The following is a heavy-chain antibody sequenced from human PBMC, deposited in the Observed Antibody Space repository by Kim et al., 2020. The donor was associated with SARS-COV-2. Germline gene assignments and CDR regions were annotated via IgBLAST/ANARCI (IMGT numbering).Heavy chain of an antibody. CDR3: VKDTRGKDYSWGVWYFDY. J-gene: IGHJ4*02. CDR1: GFTFSSYA. Sequence: GGSLRLSCSASGFTFSSYAMHWVRQAPGKGLEYVSAISSNGGSTYYADSVKGRFTISRDNSKNTLYLQMSSLRAEDTAVYYCVKDTRGKDYSWGVWYFDYWGQGTLVTVSS. D-gene: IGHD4-4*01. V-gene: IGHV3-64D*06. CDR2: ISSNGGST.